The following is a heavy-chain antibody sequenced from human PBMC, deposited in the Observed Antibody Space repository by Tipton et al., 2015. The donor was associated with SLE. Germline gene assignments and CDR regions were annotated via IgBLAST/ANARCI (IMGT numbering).Heavy chain of an antibody. D-gene: IGHD4-17*01. CDR2: INHGGST. CDR3: ARDKNGDYYDY. CDR1: GGSLSGYS. J-gene: IGHJ4*02. V-gene: IGHV4-34*01. Sequence: TLSLTCAVYGGSLSGYSWSWIRQSPGKGLEWIGEINHGGSTNYNPSLKSRVAISLDTPKNQFSLKLSSVTAADTAVYYCARDKNGDYYDYWGQGTLVTVSS.